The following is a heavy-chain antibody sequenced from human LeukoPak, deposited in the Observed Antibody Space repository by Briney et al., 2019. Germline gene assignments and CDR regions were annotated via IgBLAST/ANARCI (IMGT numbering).Heavy chain of an antibody. J-gene: IGHJ1*01. CDR1: GYTFTSYY. V-gene: IGHV1-46*01. Sequence: ASVKVSCKASGYTFTSYYMHWLRQAPGHGLEWMGIINPSGASRSYAQKFQGRVTMTTDTSTSTVYMELSSLRSEDTAVYYCARGAPVVVPSDYGPGYFRLWGQGTWSPSPQ. CDR3: ARGAPVVVPSDYGPGYFRL. D-gene: IGHD2-21*01. CDR2: INPSGASR.